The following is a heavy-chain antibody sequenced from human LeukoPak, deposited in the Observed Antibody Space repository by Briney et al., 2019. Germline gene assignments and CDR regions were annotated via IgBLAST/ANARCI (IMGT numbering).Heavy chain of an antibody. J-gene: IGHJ5*02. Sequence: SETLSLTCADYGGSFNGYYWSWIRQPPGKGLEWIGEINHSGSTSYNPSLKSRVTISVDTSKNQFSLKLSSVTAADTAVYCCARGRGITIFGVVPNWFDPWGQGTLVTVSS. CDR3: ARGRGITIFGVVPNWFDP. CDR2: INHSGST. D-gene: IGHD3-3*01. CDR1: GGSFNGYY. V-gene: IGHV4-34*01.